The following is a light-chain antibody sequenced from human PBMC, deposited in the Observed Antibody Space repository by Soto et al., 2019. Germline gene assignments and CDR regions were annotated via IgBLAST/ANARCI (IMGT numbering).Light chain of an antibody. J-gene: IGKJ2*01. CDR2: GAS. CDR3: QQYNNWPYT. V-gene: IGKV3-15*01. CDR1: QSVSSN. Sequence: EIVMTQSPATLSVSPGERATLSCRASQSVSSNLDWYQQKPGQAPRLLIYGASTRATGIPARFSGSGSGTEFTLTISSLQSEDFAVYYCQQYNNWPYTFGQGTKLDIK.